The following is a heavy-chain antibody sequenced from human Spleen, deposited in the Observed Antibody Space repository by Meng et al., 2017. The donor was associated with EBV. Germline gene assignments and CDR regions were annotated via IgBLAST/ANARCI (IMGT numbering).Heavy chain of an antibody. Sequence: QVQPQPGGAGLLKPSETLSLTCAVYGGSFSGHYWTWIRQPPGKGLEWIGEINHSGSTNYNPSLKSRVTISVDTSKNQFSLKLSSVTAADTAVYYCARGYCSGGSCYSDYWGQGTLVTVFS. D-gene: IGHD2-15*01. V-gene: IGHV4-34*02. J-gene: IGHJ4*02. CDR1: GGSFSGHY. CDR2: INHSGST. CDR3: ARGYCSGGSCYSDY.